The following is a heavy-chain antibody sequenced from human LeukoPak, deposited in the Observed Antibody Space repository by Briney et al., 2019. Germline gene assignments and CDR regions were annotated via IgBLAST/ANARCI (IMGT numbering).Heavy chain of an antibody. CDR3: ARFYCSSTSCLEDY. CDR2: ISSSSSTI. D-gene: IGHD2-2*01. Sequence: GGSLRLSCAASGFTFSSYSMNWVRQAPGKGLEWVSYISSSSSTIYYADSVKGRFTISRDNAKNSLYLQMNSLRDEDTAVYYCARFYCSSTSCLEDYWGQGTLVTVSS. CDR1: GFTFSSYS. V-gene: IGHV3-48*02. J-gene: IGHJ4*02.